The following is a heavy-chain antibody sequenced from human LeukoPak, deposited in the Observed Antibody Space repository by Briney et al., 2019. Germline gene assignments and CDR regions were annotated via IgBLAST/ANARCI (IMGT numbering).Heavy chain of an antibody. D-gene: IGHD6-19*01. V-gene: IGHV1-2*02. CDR1: GSTFIDYN. CDR2: ISANNGAT. J-gene: IGHJ4*02. CDR3: ARDIIEDGLVYLVD. Sequence: GASVKISCKASGSTFIDYNIQWMRQAPGQGLEWMGWISANNGATNYAQKFQGRVTMTRDTSMTTGYMELARLTSDDTAVYFCARDIIEDGLVYLVDWGLGTQVTVSS.